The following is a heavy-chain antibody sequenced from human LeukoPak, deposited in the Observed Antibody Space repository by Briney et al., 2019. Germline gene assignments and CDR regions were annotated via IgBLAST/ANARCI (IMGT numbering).Heavy chain of an antibody. CDR2: IIPIFGTA. V-gene: IGHV1-69*13. D-gene: IGHD6-19*01. J-gene: IGHJ4*02. CDR1: GGTFSSYA. Sequence: ASVKVSCKASGGTFSSYAISWVRQAPGQGLEWMGGIIPIFGTANYAQKFQGRVTITADESTSTAYTELSSLRSEDTAVYYCARERAAGQWLVGDFDYWGQGTLATVSS. CDR3: ARERAAGQWLVGDFDY.